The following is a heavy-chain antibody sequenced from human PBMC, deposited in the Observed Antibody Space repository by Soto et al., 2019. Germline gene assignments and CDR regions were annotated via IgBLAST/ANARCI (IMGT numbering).Heavy chain of an antibody. J-gene: IGHJ3*02. Sequence: QVQLQESGPGLVKPSETLSLTCTVSGGSISSYYWSWIRQPPGKGLEWIGYIYYSGSTNYNPSLKSRVTISVDTSKNQFSLKLSSVTAADTAVYYCARYGRMRDAFDIWGQGTMVTVSS. V-gene: IGHV4-59*01. CDR1: GGSISSYY. CDR3: ARYGRMRDAFDI. CDR2: IYYSGST. D-gene: IGHD2-8*01.